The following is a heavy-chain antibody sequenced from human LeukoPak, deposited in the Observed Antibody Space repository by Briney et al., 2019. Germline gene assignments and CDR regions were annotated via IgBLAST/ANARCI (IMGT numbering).Heavy chain of an antibody. CDR1: GGSINSGSDY. CDR2: INRSGST. D-gene: IGHD5-18*01. CDR3: ASGGGDIGFTYGY. V-gene: IGHV4-61*02. Sequence: ASETLSLTCTVSGGSINSGSDYWTWIRQPAGKGLEWVGRINRSGSTNYRPSLKSRVNISIDTSKNQFSLKLSSVTAADTAVYYCASGGGDIGFTYGYWGQGTLVTVSS. J-gene: IGHJ4*02.